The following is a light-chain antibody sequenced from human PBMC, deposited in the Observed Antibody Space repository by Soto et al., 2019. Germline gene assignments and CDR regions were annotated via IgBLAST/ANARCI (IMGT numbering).Light chain of an antibody. V-gene: IGKV3-15*01. CDR2: DAS. CDR1: QSVSSN. CDR3: QQRSNWPRT. Sequence: EIVMAQSPATLSVSPGERVTLSCRASQSVSSNLGWYQQKPGQTPRLLIYDASTRATGIPGRFSGSGSGTEFTLTINSLEPEDFGVYYCQQRSNWPRTFGQGTKVDI. J-gene: IGKJ1*01.